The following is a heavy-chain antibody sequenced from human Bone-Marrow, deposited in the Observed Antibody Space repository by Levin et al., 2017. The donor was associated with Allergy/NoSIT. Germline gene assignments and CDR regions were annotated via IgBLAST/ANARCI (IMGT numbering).Heavy chain of an antibody. CDR2: ISYSGST. CDR1: GGSISSYY. V-gene: IGHV4-59*01. J-gene: IGHJ6*02. Sequence: GSLRLSCTVSGGSISSYYWSWIRQPPGKGLEWIAYISYSGSTNYNPSLKSRLTISVDTSKNQFSLKLSSVTAADTAVYYCARQEYGSPPYYGLEVWGQGTTVTVSS. D-gene: IGHD2/OR15-2a*01. CDR3: ARQEYGSPPYYGLEV.